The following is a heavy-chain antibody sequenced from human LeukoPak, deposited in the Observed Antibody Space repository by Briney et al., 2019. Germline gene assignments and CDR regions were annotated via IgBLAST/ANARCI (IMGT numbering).Heavy chain of an antibody. Sequence: SETLSLTCTVSGGSISSSSYYWGWIRQPPGKGLEWIGSIYYSGSTYYNPSLKSRVTISVDTSKNQFSLKLSSVTAADTAVYYCAREEWLVRRYDPWGQGTLVTASS. CDR3: AREEWLVRRYDP. V-gene: IGHV4-39*02. CDR1: GGSISSSSYY. J-gene: IGHJ5*02. CDR2: IYYSGST. D-gene: IGHD6-19*01.